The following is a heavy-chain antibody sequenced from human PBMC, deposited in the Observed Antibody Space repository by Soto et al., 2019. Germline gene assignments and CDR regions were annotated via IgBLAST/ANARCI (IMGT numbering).Heavy chain of an antibody. CDR2: ISGSGGST. V-gene: IGHV3-23*01. D-gene: IGHD4-17*01. Sequence: EVQLLESGGGLVQPGGSLRLSCAASGFTFSSYAMSWVRQAPGKGLEWVSAISGSGGSTYYADSVKGRFTISRDNSKNTLYLQMNSLRAEDTAVYYCGKDDAYYGDYVGPFDYWGQGTLVTVSS. CDR1: GFTFSSYA. CDR3: GKDDAYYGDYVGPFDY. J-gene: IGHJ4*02.